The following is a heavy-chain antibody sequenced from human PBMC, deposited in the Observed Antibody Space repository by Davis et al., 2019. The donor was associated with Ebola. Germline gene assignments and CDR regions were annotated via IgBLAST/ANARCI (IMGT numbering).Heavy chain of an antibody. CDR3: AGTVTFYYYYGMDV. CDR1: GYTFTSYY. J-gene: IGHJ6*02. D-gene: IGHD4-17*01. Sequence: SVKVSCKASGYTFTSYYMHWVRQAPGQGLEWMGGIIPIFGTANYAQKFQGRVTITADESTSTAYMELSSLRSEDTAVYYCAGTVTFYYYYGMDVWGQGTTVTVSS. V-gene: IGHV1-69*13. CDR2: IIPIFGTA.